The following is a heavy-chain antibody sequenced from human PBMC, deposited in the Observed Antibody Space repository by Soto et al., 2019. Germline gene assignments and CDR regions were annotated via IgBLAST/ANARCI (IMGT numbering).Heavy chain of an antibody. CDR1: GFIIGAYW. J-gene: IGHJ5*02. CDR3: ATRLSGWFDP. CDR2: INEDGSEK. V-gene: IGHV3-7*01. Sequence: LRLSCAASGFIIGAYWMSWVRQAPGKGLEWVANINEDGSEKYYVDSVKGRLTISRDNARNSLYLQMNSLRAEDTAIYYCATRLSGWFDPWGQGTLVTVSS. D-gene: IGHD3-10*01.